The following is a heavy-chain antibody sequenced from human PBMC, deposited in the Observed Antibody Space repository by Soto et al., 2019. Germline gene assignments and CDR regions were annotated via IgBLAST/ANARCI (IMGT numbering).Heavy chain of an antibody. V-gene: IGHV1-69*13. CDR2: IIPIFGTA. CDR1: GYTFSSYA. D-gene: IGHD6-13*01. Sequence: SVKVSCKASGYTFSSYAISWVRQAPGQGLEWMGGIIPIFGTANYAQKFQGRVTITADESTSTAYMELSSLRSEDTAVYYCAGAWYSSSWYLSPFDYWGQGTLVPVSS. J-gene: IGHJ4*02. CDR3: AGAWYSSSWYLSPFDY.